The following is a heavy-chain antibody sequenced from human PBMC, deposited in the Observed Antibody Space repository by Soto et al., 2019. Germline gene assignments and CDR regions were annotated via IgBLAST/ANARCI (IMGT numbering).Heavy chain of an antibody. CDR1: GGSISSYY. D-gene: IGHD6-13*01. J-gene: IGHJ6*02. Sequence: QVQLQESGPGLVKPSETLSLTCTVSGGSISSYYWSWIRQPPGKGLEWIGYIYYSGSTNYNPSLKSRVTISVDTSKNQFSLKLSSVTAADTAVYYCARLAAAGTGAHYYYGMDVWGQGTTVTVSS. CDR2: IYYSGST. CDR3: ARLAAAGTGAHYYYGMDV. V-gene: IGHV4-59*08.